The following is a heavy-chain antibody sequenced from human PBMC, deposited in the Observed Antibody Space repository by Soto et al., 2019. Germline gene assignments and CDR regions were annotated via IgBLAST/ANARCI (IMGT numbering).Heavy chain of an antibody. V-gene: IGHV2-5*02. J-gene: IGHJ4*02. D-gene: IGHD1-26*01. CDR2: IYWDDSK. CDR3: AHAYGGRSLY. Sequence: QITLKESGPTLVKPTQTLTLTCTFSGFSLTTDRVGVGWIRQPPGEALEWLAVIYWDDSKTYRPSLESRLTSTQDTSKTQVALTMTNMDSLDTATYYCAHAYGGRSLYWGQGTLVTVSS. CDR1: GFSLTTDRVG.